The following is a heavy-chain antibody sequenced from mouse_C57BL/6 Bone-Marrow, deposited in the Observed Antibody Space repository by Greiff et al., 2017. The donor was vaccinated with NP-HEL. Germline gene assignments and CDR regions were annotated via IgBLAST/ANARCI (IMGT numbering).Heavy chain of an antibody. D-gene: IGHD1-1*01. CDR3: ARSLLLRFSFAY. CDR1: GYTFTSYW. Sequence: QVQLQQSGAELVMPGASVKLSCKASGYTFTSYWMHWVKQRPGQGLEWIGEIDPSDSYTNYNQKFKGKSTLTVDKSSSTAYMQLSSLTSEDSAVYYCARSLLLRFSFAYWGQGTLVTVSA. V-gene: IGHV1-69*01. CDR2: IDPSDSYT. J-gene: IGHJ3*01.